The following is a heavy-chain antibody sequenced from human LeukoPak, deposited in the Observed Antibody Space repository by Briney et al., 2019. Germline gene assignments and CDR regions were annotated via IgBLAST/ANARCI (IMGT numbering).Heavy chain of an antibody. D-gene: IGHD6-19*01. CDR3: ARDRLSSGWYNSSDY. Sequence: GGSLRLSCAASGFTFSDYYMSWIRQAPGKGLEWVSYISSSGSTIYYADSVKGRFTISRDNAKNSLYLQMNNLRAEDTAVYYCARDRLSSGWYNSSDYWGQGTLVTVSS. CDR2: ISSSGSTI. J-gene: IGHJ4*02. CDR1: GFTFSDYY. V-gene: IGHV3-11*04.